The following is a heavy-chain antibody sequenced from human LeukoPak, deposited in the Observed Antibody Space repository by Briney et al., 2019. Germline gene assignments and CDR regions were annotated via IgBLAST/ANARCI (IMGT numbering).Heavy chain of an antibody. CDR1: GFSFSSYS. J-gene: IGHJ4*02. V-gene: IGHV3-48*01. CDR3: ARKSGSSGYPFDY. D-gene: IGHD3-22*01. CDR2: ITSSSSTM. Sequence: GGSLRLSCAASGFSFSSYSMNWVRQAPGKGLEWVSYITSSSSTMYYADAVKGRFAISRDNAKNSLYLQMNSLRAEDTAVCYCARKSGSSGYPFDYWGQGTLVTVSS.